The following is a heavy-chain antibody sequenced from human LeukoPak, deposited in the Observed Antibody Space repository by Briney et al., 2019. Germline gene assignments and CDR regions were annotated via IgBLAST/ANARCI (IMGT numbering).Heavy chain of an antibody. J-gene: IGHJ6*03. CDR1: GYTFTSYY. Sequence: GASVKVSCKASGYTFTSYYMHWVRQAPGQGLEWMGLINPTGGSTGYAQKFQGRVTMTRDMSTTTAYMELRSLRSDDTAVYYCAREGIPQWYYYMDVWGKGTTVTISS. V-gene: IGHV1-46*01. CDR2: INPTGGST. CDR3: AREGIPQWYYYMDV. D-gene: IGHD2-21*01.